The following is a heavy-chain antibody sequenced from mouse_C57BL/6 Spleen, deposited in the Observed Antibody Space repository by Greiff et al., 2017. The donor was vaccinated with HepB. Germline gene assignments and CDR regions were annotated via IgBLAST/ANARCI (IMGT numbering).Heavy chain of an antibody. V-gene: IGHV14-4*01. CDR3: TTGSTRVTTDY. Sequence: EVQLQQSGAELVRPGASVKLSCTASGFNIKDDYMHWVKQRPEQGLEWIGWIDPENGDTEYASKFQGKATITAETSSNTAYLQLSSLTSEDTAVYYCTTGSTRVTTDYWGQGTTLTVSS. J-gene: IGHJ2*01. CDR1: GFNIKDDY. D-gene: IGHD2-2*01. CDR2: IDPENGDT.